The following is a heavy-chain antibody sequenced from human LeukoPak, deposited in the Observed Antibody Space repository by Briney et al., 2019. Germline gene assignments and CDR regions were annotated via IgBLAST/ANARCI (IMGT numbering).Heavy chain of an antibody. CDR1: GLTFTNAC. J-gene: IGHJ4*02. D-gene: IGHD3-16*02. CDR2: IKQDGSDK. V-gene: IGHV3-7*01. Sequence: GGSLRLSCAASGLTFTNACMRWVRQAPGKGLEWVANIKQDGSDKYYVDSVKGRFTISRDNGKNSLYLQMNSLRAEDTAVYYCAASASGYVWGSYRPSHFDYWGQGTLVTVSS. CDR3: AASASGYVWGSYRPSHFDY.